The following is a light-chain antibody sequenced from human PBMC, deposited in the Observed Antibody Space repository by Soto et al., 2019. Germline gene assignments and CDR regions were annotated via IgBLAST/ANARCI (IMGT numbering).Light chain of an antibody. CDR3: SSYTSSSTYV. Sequence: QSALTQPASVSGSPGQSITISCTGTSSDVGGYNYVSWYQQHPGKAPKLMIYEVSNRPSGVSNRFSGSKSGNTPSLTISGLQAEDEADYYWSSYTSSSTYVFGTGTKLTVL. V-gene: IGLV2-14*01. J-gene: IGLJ1*01. CDR1: SSDVGGYNY. CDR2: EVS.